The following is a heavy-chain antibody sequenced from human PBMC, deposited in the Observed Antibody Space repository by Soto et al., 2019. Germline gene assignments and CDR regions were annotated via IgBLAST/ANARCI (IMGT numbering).Heavy chain of an antibody. V-gene: IGHV1-46*01. Sequence: HWVRQDPGQGLEWMGIINPSGGSTTYAQKFQGRVTMTRDTSTSTVYMELSILSSEDTAVYYCATAWISWGQGTLVTVSS. D-gene: IGHD1-1*01. CDR2: INPSGGST. J-gene: IGHJ5*02. CDR3: ATAWIS.